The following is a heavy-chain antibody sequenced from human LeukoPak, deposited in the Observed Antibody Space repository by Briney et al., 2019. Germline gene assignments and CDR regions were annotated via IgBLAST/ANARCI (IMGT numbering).Heavy chain of an antibody. D-gene: IGHD3-10*01. V-gene: IGHV3-21*06. CDR3: ARGDPAYGSGSFDY. CDR1: GFTFSSYV. J-gene: IGHJ4*02. Sequence: PGGSLRLSCAVSGFTFSSYVMSWVRQAPGKGLEWVSSITRSSIYIYYADSVKGRFTISRDNAKNSLYLQVNSLRPEDTAIYYYARGDPAYGSGSFDYWGQGTLVTVSS. CDR2: ITRSSIYI.